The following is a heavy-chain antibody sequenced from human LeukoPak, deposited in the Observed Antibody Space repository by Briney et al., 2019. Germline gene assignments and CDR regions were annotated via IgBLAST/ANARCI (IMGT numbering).Heavy chain of an antibody. CDR1: GFTFSSYG. CDR3: ARESTTMIVVVFRAGHEAFDI. CDR2: ISYDGSNK. J-gene: IGHJ3*02. D-gene: IGHD3-22*01. V-gene: IGHV3-30*03. Sequence: GGSLRLSCAASGFTFSSYGMHWVRQAPGKGLEWVAVISYDGSNKYYADSVKGRFTISRDNSKNTLYLQMNSLRAEDTAVYYCARESTTMIVVVFRAGHEAFDIWGQGTMVTVSS.